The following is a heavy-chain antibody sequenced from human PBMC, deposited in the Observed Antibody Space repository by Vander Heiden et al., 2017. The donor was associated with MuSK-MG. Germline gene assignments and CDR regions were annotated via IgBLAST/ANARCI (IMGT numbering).Heavy chain of an antibody. J-gene: IGHJ4*02. CDR2: ISSSSSYI. CDR1: GFTFSSYS. Sequence: EVQLVESGGGLVKPGRSLRLSCAASGFTFSSYSTNWVRQAPGKGLEWVSSISSSSSYIYYADSVKGRFTISRDNAKNSLYLQMNSLRAEDTAGYCCARDRRGATGFDYWGQGTLVTVSS. V-gene: IGHV3-21*01. CDR3: ARDRRGATGFDY. D-gene: IGHD1-26*01.